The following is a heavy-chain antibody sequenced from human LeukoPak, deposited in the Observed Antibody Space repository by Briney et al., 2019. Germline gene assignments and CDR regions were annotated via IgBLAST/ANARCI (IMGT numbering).Heavy chain of an antibody. D-gene: IGHD3-10*01. CDR3: ARGELLVDY. V-gene: IGHV1-2*02. J-gene: IGHJ4*02. CDR2: INPNSGDT. Sequence: ASVRVSCTASGYPFTDQFINWVRQAPGRGLEWMGRINPNSGDTNYEQRFQGRVTMTRDTSISTAYMDLTRLASDDTAVYYCARGELLVDYWGQGTLVTVSS. CDR1: GYPFTDQF.